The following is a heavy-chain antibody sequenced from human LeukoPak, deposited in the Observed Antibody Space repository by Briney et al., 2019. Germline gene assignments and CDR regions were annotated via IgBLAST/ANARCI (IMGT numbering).Heavy chain of an antibody. V-gene: IGHV1-24*01. Sequence: ASVKVSCKVSGYTFTELCIHWVRQAPGKGLEWMGGCDPEDGETIYAQKFQGRVTLTEDTSTDTAYMELSSLRSDDTAVYYCARERVAAAGTYGGIDYWGQGTLVTVSS. J-gene: IGHJ4*02. CDR3: ARERVAAAGTYGGIDY. CDR2: CDPEDGET. D-gene: IGHD6-13*01. CDR1: GYTFTELC.